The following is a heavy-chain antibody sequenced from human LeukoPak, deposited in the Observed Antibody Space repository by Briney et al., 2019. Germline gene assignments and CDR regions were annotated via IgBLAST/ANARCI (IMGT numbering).Heavy chain of an antibody. Sequence: GGSLRLSCTASGFTFGDYAMSWFRQAPGKGLEWVANIKEDGSEKYYVDSVKGRFTLSRDNAKNSLYLQMNSLRAEDTAVYYCARGHYGLDCWGQGTLVIVSS. CDR1: GFTFGDYA. CDR3: ARGHYGLDC. CDR2: IKEDGSEK. V-gene: IGHV3-7*01. D-gene: IGHD4-17*01. J-gene: IGHJ4*02.